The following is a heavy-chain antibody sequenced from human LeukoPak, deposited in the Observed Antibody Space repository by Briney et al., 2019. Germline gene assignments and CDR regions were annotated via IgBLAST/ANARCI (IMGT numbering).Heavy chain of an antibody. D-gene: IGHD3-10*01. V-gene: IGHV3-23*01. CDR1: GFTFSSYA. Sequence: GGSLRLSCAASGFTFSSYAMSWVRQAPGKGLEWVSAISGSGGSTYYADSAKGRFTISRDNSKNTLYLQMNSLRAEDTAVYYCAKRPRGFGELYDYWGQGTLVTVSS. CDR3: AKRPRGFGELYDY. CDR2: ISGSGGST. J-gene: IGHJ4*02.